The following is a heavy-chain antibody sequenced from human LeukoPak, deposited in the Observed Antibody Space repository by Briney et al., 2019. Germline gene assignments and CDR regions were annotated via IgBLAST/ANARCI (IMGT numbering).Heavy chain of an antibody. CDR1: GFTFDDYG. V-gene: IGHV3-23*01. CDR2: ISGSGGST. CDR3: AKDPTDFDSSGQTYFDY. D-gene: IGHD3-22*01. Sequence: GGSLRLSCAASGFTFDDYGMSWVRQAPGKGLEWVSGISGSGGSTYYADSVKGRFTISRDNSKNTLYLQMKSLRAEDTAVYYCAKDPTDFDSSGQTYFDYWGQGTLVTVSS. J-gene: IGHJ4*02.